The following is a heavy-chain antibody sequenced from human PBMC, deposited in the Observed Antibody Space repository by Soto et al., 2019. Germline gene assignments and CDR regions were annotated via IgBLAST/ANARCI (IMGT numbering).Heavy chain of an antibody. CDR2: IYHSGST. J-gene: IGHJ6*02. Sequence: SETLSLTCAVSGGSISSGGYSWSWIRQPPGKGLEWIGYIYHSGSTYYNPSLKSRVTISVDRSKNQFSLKLSSVTAADTAVYYCARTRGYSGYDYEDLYYYGMDVWGQGTTVTVSS. CDR1: GGSISSGGYS. D-gene: IGHD5-12*01. CDR3: ARTRGYSGYDYEDLYYYGMDV. V-gene: IGHV4-30-2*01.